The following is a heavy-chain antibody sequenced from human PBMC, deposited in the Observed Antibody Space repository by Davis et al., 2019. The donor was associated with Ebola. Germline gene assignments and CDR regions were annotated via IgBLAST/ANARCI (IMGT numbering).Heavy chain of an antibody. CDR2: ISSSGSYR. D-gene: IGHD3-16*02. CDR1: GFNLKSYT. CDR3: AKDLGELSLSYYNDLDV. V-gene: IGHV3-21*01. J-gene: IGHJ6*02. Sequence: PGGSLRLSCAASGFNLKSYTINWVRQAPGKGLEWVSSISSSGSYRNYVDSMKGRITISRDNAKNSLYLKMNSLRAEDTAVYYCAKDLGELSLSYYNDLDVWGQGTTVTVSS.